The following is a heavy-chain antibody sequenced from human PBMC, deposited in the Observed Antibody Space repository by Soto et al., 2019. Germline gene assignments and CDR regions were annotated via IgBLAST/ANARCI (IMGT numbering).Heavy chain of an antibody. V-gene: IGHV1-69*01. D-gene: IGHD6-19*01. CDR1: GGTFSSYA. CDR3: ARGVAGIGYFDY. CDR2: IIPIFGTA. Sequence: QVQLVQSGAEVKKPGSSVKVSCKASGGTFSSYAISWVRQAPGQGLEWMGGIIPIFGTANYEQKFQVRVTITADESTSTAYMELSGLRAEDTAVYYCARGVAGIGYFDYWGQGTLVTVSS. J-gene: IGHJ4*02.